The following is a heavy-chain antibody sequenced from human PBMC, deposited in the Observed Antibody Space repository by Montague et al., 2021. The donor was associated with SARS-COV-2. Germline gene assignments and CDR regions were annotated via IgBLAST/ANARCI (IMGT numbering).Heavy chain of an antibody. V-gene: IGHV1-24*01. CDR2: IDAQYDDT. CDR3: TTHSISGVVIYAFAF. Sequence: SVKVSCKVSGYSLSQTVIHWVRQAPGKGLEWLRSIDAQYDDTVQGQTLQGRVAMTADTSTETAYLEVANLISDDTAVYYCTTHSISGVVIYAFAFWGQGTMVTVSS. D-gene: IGHD3-3*01. J-gene: IGHJ3*01. CDR1: GYSLSQTV.